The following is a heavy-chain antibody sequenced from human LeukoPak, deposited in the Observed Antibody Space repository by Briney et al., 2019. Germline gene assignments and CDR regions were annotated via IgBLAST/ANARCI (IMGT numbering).Heavy chain of an antibody. V-gene: IGHV1-69-2*01. CDR2: VDPEDGET. D-gene: IGHD3-10*01. J-gene: IGHJ4*02. Sequence: ASVKVSCKVSGYTFTDYYMHWVQQAPGKGLEWMGLVDPEDGETICAEKFQGRVTITADTSTDTAYMELSSLRSEDTAVYYCATERMVRGVIIFDYWGQGTLVTVSS. CDR3: ATERMVRGVIIFDY. CDR1: GYTFTDYY.